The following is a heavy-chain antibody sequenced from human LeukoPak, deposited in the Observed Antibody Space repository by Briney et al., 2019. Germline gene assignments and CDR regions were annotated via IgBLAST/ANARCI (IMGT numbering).Heavy chain of an antibody. J-gene: IGHJ4*02. V-gene: IGHV3-23*01. CDR3: AKDAPTTNNFYFFDY. CDR2: ISKSGDIT. D-gene: IGHD1-1*01. Sequence: GGSLRLSCAASGFTFTNYAMTWVRQAPGKGLAWISGISKSGDITFYADSVKGRFTISRDTSKSAVYLQMNNLRAEDTAIYYCAKDAPTTNNFYFFDYWGQGALATVSS. CDR1: GFTFTNYA.